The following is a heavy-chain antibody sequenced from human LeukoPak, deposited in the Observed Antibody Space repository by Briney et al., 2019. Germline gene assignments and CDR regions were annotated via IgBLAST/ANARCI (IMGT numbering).Heavy chain of an antibody. CDR1: GGSFSGYY. CDR2: INHSGST. Sequence: SETLSLTCAVYGGSFSGYYWSWIRQPPGKGLEWIGEINHSGSTNYNPSLKSRVTISVDTSKNQFSLTLSSVTPADTPVYYCARGRDYVWGSRRIWSAPSGQATLVTVYS. D-gene: IGHD3-16*01. J-gene: IGHJ5*02. V-gene: IGHV4-34*01. CDR3: ARGRDYVWGSRRIWSAP.